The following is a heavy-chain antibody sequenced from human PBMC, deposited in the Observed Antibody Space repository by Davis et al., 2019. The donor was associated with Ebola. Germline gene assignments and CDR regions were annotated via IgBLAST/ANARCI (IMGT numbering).Heavy chain of an antibody. CDR1: GYTFTGYY. V-gene: IGHV1-2*06. CDR2: INPNSGGT. CDR3: TRSISYRGSNSDY. D-gene: IGHD4-23*01. Sequence: AASVKVSCKASGYTFTGYYMHWVRQAPGQGLEWMGRINPNSGGTNYAQKFQGRVTMTRDTSISTAYLQWSSLKASDTAMYYCTRSISYRGSNSDYWGQGTLVTVSS. J-gene: IGHJ4*02.